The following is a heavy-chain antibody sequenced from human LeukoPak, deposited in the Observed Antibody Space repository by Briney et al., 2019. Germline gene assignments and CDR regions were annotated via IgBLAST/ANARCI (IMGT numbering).Heavy chain of an antibody. CDR1: GFTFSSYG. CDR3: TTSLTSGYHVDY. CDR2: IRYDGSNK. D-gene: IGHD3-22*01. Sequence: GGSLRLSCAASGFTFSSYGMHWVRQAPGKGLEWVAFIRYDGSNKYYADSVKGRFTISRDNSKNTLYLQMNSLKTEDTAVYYCTTSLTSGYHVDYWGQGILVTVSS. J-gene: IGHJ4*02. V-gene: IGHV3-30*02.